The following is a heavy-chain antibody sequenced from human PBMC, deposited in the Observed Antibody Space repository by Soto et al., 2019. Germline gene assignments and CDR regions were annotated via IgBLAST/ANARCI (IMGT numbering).Heavy chain of an antibody. Sequence: SVKVSCKASGGTFSSYTFSWVRQAPGQGLEWVGRIIPYVGITNYAQKFQGRVTITADKSTNTAYMDLSSLRSEDTAVYYCARGGYCNTATCYQYFDFWGQGSLVTVSS. CDR3: ARGGYCNTATCYQYFDF. D-gene: IGHD2-2*03. J-gene: IGHJ4*02. V-gene: IGHV1-69*02. CDR1: GGTFSSYT. CDR2: IIPYVGIT.